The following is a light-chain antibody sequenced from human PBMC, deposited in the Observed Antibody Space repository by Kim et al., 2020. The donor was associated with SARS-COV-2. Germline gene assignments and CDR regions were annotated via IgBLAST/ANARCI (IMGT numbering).Light chain of an antibody. J-gene: IGLJ1*01. CDR1: SGHSSYA. V-gene: IGLV4-69*01. Sequence: QPVLTQSPSASASLGASIKLACTLRSGHSSYAIAWHQQQPGMGPRFLMKLNSDGSHTKGDGIPDRFSGSSSGAERYLTISSLQSEDEADYYCQTWATGIHVFGTGTKVTVL. CDR2: LNSDGSH. CDR3: QTWATGIHV.